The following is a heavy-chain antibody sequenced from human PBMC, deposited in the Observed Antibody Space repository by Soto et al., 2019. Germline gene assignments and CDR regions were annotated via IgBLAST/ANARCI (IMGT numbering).Heavy chain of an antibody. CDR1: GFTFSGYA. CDR2: VSARGRDT. D-gene: IGHD2-2*01. Sequence: EVQLLESGGGLVQPGGSLRLSCAASGFTFSGYAMNWVRQAPGKGLEWVAGVSARGRDTSYADSVKGRFTISRDTSKDTLYLQMNSLRAEDTAVYYCAKSSSRANYYGMDVWGQGTTVTVSS. V-gene: IGHV3-23*01. CDR3: AKSSSRANYYGMDV. J-gene: IGHJ6*02.